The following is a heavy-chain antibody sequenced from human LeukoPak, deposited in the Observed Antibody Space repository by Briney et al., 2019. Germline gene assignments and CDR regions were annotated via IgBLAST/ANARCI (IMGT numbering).Heavy chain of an antibody. J-gene: IGHJ4*02. Sequence: SETLSLTCAVYGGSFSGYYWSWIRQPPGKGLEWIGEINHSGSTNYNPSLKSRVTISVDTSKNQFSLKLSSVTAADTAAYYCARHLRPSTVTTFFDYWGQGTLVTVSS. CDR1: GGSFSGYY. D-gene: IGHD4-17*01. V-gene: IGHV4-34*01. CDR2: INHSGST. CDR3: ARHLRPSTVTTFFDY.